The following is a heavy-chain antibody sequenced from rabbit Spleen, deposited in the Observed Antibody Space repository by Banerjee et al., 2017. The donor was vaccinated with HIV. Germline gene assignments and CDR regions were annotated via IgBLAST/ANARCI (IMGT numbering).Heavy chain of an antibody. CDR3: ARDTGSSFSSYGMDL. CDR1: GIDFSNYNF. D-gene: IGHD8-1*01. V-gene: IGHV1S45*01. J-gene: IGHJ6*01. Sequence: QEQLVDYGGDLVQPGASLTLTCKASGIDFSNYNFICWVRQAPGKGLEWIACIDIGSRDFTYYASWAKGRFTISKTSSTTVTLQMTSLTVADTATYFCARDTGSSFSSYGMDLWGQGTLVTGS. CDR2: IDIGSRDFT.